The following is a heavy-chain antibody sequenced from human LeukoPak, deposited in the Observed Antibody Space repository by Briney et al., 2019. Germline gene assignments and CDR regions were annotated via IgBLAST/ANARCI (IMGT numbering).Heavy chain of an antibody. V-gene: IGHV3-21*01. CDR2: ISSSSSYI. Sequence: GGSLRLSCAASGFTFSSYSMNWVRQAPGEGLEWVSSISSSSSYIYYADSVKGRFTISRDNAKNSLYLQMNSLRAEDTAVYYCARSILTAGSYSGNYFDCWGQGTLVTVSS. CDR1: GFTFSSYS. D-gene: IGHD1-26*01. CDR3: ARSILTAGSYSGNYFDC. J-gene: IGHJ4*02.